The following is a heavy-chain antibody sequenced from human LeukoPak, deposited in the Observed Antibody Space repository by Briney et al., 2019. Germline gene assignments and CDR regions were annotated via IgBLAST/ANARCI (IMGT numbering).Heavy chain of an antibody. CDR3: ARDRYAPAKYDFDY. CDR2: LSSGGTT. J-gene: IGHJ4*02. Sequence: PGGSLRLSCAASGIIVSSDYMSWVRQAPGKGREWVSVLSSGGTTDYADSVKGRFTISRDDSKNTLYLQINSLRVEDTAVYYCARDRYAPAKYDFDYWGQGTLVTVSS. CDR1: GIIVSSDY. V-gene: IGHV3-66*01. D-gene: IGHD2-15*01.